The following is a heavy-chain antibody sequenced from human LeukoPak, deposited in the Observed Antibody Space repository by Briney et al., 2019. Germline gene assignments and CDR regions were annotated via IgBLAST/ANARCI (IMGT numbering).Heavy chain of an antibody. D-gene: IGHD3-3*01. Sequence: SETLSLTCTVPGGSISSYYWSWIRQPAGKGLEWIGRIYTSGSTNYNPSLKSRVTMSVDTSKNQFSLKLSSVTAADTAVYYCARGGYDFWSGPDESWLDPWGQGTLVTVSS. V-gene: IGHV4-4*07. CDR1: GGSISSYY. CDR3: ARGGYDFWSGPDESWLDP. CDR2: IYTSGST. J-gene: IGHJ5*02.